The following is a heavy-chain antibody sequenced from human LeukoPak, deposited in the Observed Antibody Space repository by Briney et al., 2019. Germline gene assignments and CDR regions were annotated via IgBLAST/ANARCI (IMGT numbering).Heavy chain of an antibody. Sequence: SETLSLTCTVPGGSITRNTYHSGWVRQPPRKGLEWIGTIYYSGSTYYNKPCRAGSAISVETSKNQFSLKLTSVTPAEPAMYYCARLGTDWGFLFDSWGQGTLVTVSS. D-gene: IGHD7-27*01. CDR2: IYYSGST. CDR3: ARLGTDWGFLFDS. V-gene: IGHV4-39*01. CDR1: GGSITRNTYH. J-gene: IGHJ4*02.